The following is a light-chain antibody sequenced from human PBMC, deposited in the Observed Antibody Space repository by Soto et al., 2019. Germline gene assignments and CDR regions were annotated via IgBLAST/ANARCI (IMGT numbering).Light chain of an antibody. CDR3: QQSYGTPRT. Sequence: DIQMTQSPSSLSASVGDRVTITCRASQSIKRFLNWYQQKPGKAPNLLIYAASSLQSGVPSRFSGSGSGTDFTLTISSLQPEDFATYYCQQSYGTPRTFGQGTKLEIK. J-gene: IGKJ2*01. CDR1: QSIKRF. V-gene: IGKV1-39*01. CDR2: AAS.